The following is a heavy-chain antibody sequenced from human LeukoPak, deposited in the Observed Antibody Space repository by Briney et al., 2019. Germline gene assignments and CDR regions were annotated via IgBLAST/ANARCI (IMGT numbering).Heavy chain of an antibody. J-gene: IGHJ4*02. V-gene: IGHV3-74*01. CDR1: VYTFSSYW. Sequence: GGSLRLSCAPSVYTFSSYWMHCVRQAPGKGLVWVSRINSDGSSTSYADSVKGRFTISRDNAENTLYLQMNSLRAEDTAVYYCAREDYYFFDCWGQGTLVTVSS. CDR3: AREDYYFFDC. CDR2: INSDGSST. D-gene: IGHD2/OR15-2a*01.